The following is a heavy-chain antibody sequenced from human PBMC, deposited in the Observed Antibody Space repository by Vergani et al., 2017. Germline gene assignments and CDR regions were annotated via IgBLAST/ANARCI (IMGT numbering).Heavy chain of an antibody. V-gene: IGHV4-39*07. J-gene: IGHJ3*02. CDR3: ARDRGSGVWGSYVAFEI. CDR1: GGPISSSSYY. D-gene: IGHD3-16*01. Sequence: QLQLQESGPGLVKPSETLSLTCTVSGGPISSSSYYWGWIRQPPGKGLEWIGSIYYSGSTYYNPSLKSRATISVDTPKNELSLKLRSVTAADTAVDYCARDRGSGVWGSYVAFEIWGQGTMVTVSS. CDR2: IYYSGST.